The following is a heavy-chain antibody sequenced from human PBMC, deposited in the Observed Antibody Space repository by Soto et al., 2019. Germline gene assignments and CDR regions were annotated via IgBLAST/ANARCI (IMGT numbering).Heavy chain of an antibody. CDR2: IIPIFGTA. J-gene: IGHJ3*02. V-gene: IGHV1-69*06. D-gene: IGHD2-15*01. CDR1: GGTFSSYA. Sequence: ASVQVSCKASGGTFSSYAISWVRQAPGQGLEWMGGIIPIFGTANYAQKFQGRVTIAADKSTSTAYMELSSLRSEDTAVYYCLARRGGRWRRSRAFESWGKGTMVTVSS. CDR3: LARRGGRWRRSRAFES.